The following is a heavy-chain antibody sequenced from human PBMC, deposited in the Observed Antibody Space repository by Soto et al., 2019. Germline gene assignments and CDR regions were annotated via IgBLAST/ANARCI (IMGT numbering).Heavy chain of an antibody. D-gene: IGHD7-27*01. CDR3: ARQTLGSRYFDL. V-gene: IGHV4-31*03. Sequence: QVQLQESGPGLVKPSQTLSLTCTVSGGSISGGGYYWTWIRQHPGKGLERIGYIYYSGNTYYNPSLKSRVNLSVGTSKNQFSLKLNSVTAADTAVYYCARQTLGSRYFDLWGRGTLVTVSS. J-gene: IGHJ2*01. CDR2: IYYSGNT. CDR1: GGSISGGGYY.